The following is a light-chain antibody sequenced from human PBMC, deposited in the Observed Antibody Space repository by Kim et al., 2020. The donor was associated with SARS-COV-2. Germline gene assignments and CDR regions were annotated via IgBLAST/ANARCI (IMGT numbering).Light chain of an antibody. V-gene: IGLV3-1*01. J-gene: IGLJ3*02. Sequence: VAPEQTASISCSGDRLGDKYASWYRQKPGQSPVVVIYHDKKRHSAIPDRFTGSNSGNTATLTISGTQAMDEADYYCQTWDSSTWVFGGGTQLTVL. CDR2: HDK. CDR1: RLGDKY. CDR3: QTWDSSTWV.